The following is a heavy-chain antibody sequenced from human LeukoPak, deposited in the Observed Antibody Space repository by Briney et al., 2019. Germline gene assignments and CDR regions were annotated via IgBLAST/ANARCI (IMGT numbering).Heavy chain of an antibody. J-gene: IGHJ4*02. CDR1: GFTFSDFW. D-gene: IGHD3-16*01. CDR3: ASTFAGRRE. V-gene: IGHV3-7*01. Sequence: GGSLRLSCAASGFTFSDFWMSWFRQAPGSGLEWVANIKQDGSAKYYVDSVKGRFTVSRDNTENSLYLQMNSLRAEDTAVYYCASTFAGRREWGQGTLVTVSS. CDR2: IKQDGSAK.